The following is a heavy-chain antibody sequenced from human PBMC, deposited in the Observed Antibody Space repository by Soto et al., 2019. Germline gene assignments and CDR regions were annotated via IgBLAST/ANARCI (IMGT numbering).Heavy chain of an antibody. CDR2: ISSISSSM. CDR1: EFTFSNYG. CDR3: AREGPEGNDRPFDY. D-gene: IGHD1-1*01. Sequence: EVQLVESGGGSAQPGGSLRLSCAASEFTFSNYGMNWVRQAPGKGLEWISYISSISSSMYYADSVKGRFTISRDNAKNSLHLQMNSLRVEDTAVYYCAREGPEGNDRPFDYWGQGTLVTVSS. V-gene: IGHV3-48*01. J-gene: IGHJ4*02.